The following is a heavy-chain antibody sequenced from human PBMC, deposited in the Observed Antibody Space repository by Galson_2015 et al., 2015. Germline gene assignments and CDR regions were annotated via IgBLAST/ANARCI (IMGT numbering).Heavy chain of an antibody. J-gene: IGHJ3*02. CDR2: INHSGST. D-gene: IGHD3-22*01. V-gene: IGHV4-34*01. CDR3: ARGRTYYYDSSGAPHAFDI. Sequence: VSGGSISSGGYYWSWIRQPPGKGLEWIGEINHSGSTNYNPSLKSRVTISVDTSKNQFSLKLSSVTAADTAVYYCARGRTYYYDSSGAPHAFDIWGQGTMVTVSS. CDR1: GGSISSGGYY.